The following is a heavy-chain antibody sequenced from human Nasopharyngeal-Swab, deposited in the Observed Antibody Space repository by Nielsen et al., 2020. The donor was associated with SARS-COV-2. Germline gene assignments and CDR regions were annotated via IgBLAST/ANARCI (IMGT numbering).Heavy chain of an antibody. V-gene: IGHV1-46*01. CDR2: INPSGGST. CDR1: GYIFTSSY. J-gene: IGHJ6*02. D-gene: IGHD2-8*02. CDR3: ARDLAVLVVYALYYYGMDV. Sequence: ASVKVSCKASGYIFTSSYMHWVRQDPGQGLEWMGIINPSGGSTSYAQKFQGRVTMTRDTSTSTVYMELSSLRSEDTVVYYCARDLAVLVVYALYYYGMDVWGQGTTVTVSS.